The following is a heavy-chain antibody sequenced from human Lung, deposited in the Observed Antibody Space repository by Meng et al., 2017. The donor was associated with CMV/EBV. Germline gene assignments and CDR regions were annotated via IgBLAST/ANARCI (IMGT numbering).Heavy chain of an antibody. CDR2: IYHSGST. CDR1: GYSISSGYY. V-gene: IGHV4-38-2*02. D-gene: IGHD1-7*01. J-gene: IGHJ4*02. CDR3: ARDNWNYDQKLFDY. Sequence: SXTVSGYSISSGYYWGWIRQPPGKGLEWIGSIYHSGSTYYNPSLKSRVTISVDTSKNQFSLKLSSVTAADTAVYYCARDNWNYDQKLFDYWGQGALVTVSS.